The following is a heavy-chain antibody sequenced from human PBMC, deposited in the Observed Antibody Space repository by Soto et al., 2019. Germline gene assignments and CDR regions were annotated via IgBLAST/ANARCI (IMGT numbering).Heavy chain of an antibody. CDR3: ANPFKSISGTRRTAFDI. CDR1: GFTFSSYA. Sequence: GGSLRLSCAASGFTFSSYAMSWVRQAPGKGLEWVSAISGSGGSTYYADSVKGRFTISRDNSKNTLYLQMNSLRAEDTAVYYCANPFKSISGTRRTAFDIWGQGTMVTVSS. CDR2: ISGSGGST. D-gene: IGHD1-26*01. V-gene: IGHV3-23*01. J-gene: IGHJ3*02.